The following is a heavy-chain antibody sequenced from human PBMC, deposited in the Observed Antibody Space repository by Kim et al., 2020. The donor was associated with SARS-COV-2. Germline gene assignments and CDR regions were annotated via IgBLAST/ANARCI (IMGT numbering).Heavy chain of an antibody. V-gene: IGHV6-1*01. CDR3: ARDPTIPYYFDY. D-gene: IGHD2-21*01. Sequence: DYAVSVKSRITITPDTSKNQFSLQLKSVTPEDTAVYYCARDPTIPYYFDYWGQGTLVTVSS. J-gene: IGHJ4*02.